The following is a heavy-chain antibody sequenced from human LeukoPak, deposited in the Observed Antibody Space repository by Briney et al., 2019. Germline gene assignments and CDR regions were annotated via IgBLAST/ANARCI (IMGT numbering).Heavy chain of an antibody. CDR2: IYHSGST. D-gene: IGHD3-3*01. V-gene: IGHV4-38-2*01. J-gene: IGHJ3*02. CDR1: GYSISSGYY. Sequence: SETLSLTCAVSGYSISSGYYWGWIRQPPGKGLERIGSIYHSGSTYYNPSLKSRVTISVDTFKNQFSLKLSSVTAADTAVYYCARQKVPIFGVVPDAFDIWGQGTMVTVSS. CDR3: ARQKVPIFGVVPDAFDI.